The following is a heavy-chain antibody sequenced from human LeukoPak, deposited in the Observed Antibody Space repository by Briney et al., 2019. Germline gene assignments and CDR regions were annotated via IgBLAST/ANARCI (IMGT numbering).Heavy chain of an antibody. CDR2: IRSKAYGGTT. CDR1: GFTFGDYA. V-gene: IGHV3-49*04. CDR3: ARDASMIVSGVLDY. Sequence: GGSLRLSCTASGFTFGDYAMSWVRQAPGKGLEWVGFIRSKAYGGTTEYAASVKGRFTISRDDSKSIAYLQMNSLKTEDTAMYYCARDASMIVSGVLDYWGQGTLVTVSS. J-gene: IGHJ4*02. D-gene: IGHD3-22*01.